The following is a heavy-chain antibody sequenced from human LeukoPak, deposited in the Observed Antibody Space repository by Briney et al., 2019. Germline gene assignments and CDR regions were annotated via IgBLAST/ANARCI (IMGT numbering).Heavy chain of an antibody. CDR3: AKDGNWGGNYLHYFDY. D-gene: IGHD3-16*01. CDR2: ISYDGSNK. Sequence: GGSLRLSCAASGFTFSSYGMHWVRQAPGKGLEWVAVISYDGSNKYYADSVKGRFTISRDNSKNTLYLQMNSLRAEDTAVYYCAKDGNWGGNYLHYFDYWGQGTLVTVSS. V-gene: IGHV3-30*18. CDR1: GFTFSSYG. J-gene: IGHJ4*02.